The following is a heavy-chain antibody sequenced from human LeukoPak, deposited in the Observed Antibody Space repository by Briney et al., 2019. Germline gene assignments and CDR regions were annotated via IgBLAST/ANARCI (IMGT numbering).Heavy chain of an antibody. D-gene: IGHD2-21*02. V-gene: IGHV3-23*01. CDR1: GFTFDAYA. Sequence: PGGSLRLSCAASGFTFDAYAMHWVRQAPGKGLEWVSVIRGGGAVAFYADSVKGRFTISRDNSKNTLYLQMNSLRAEDTAVYYCTKDLTDYHYYYTDVWGKGTTVIVSS. CDR3: TKDLTDYHYYYTDV. J-gene: IGHJ6*03. CDR2: IRGGGAVA.